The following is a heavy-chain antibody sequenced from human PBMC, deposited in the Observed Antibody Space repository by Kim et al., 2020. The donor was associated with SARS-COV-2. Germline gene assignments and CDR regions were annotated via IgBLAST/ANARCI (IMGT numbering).Heavy chain of an antibody. D-gene: IGHD3-3*01. Sequence: ASVKVSCKASGYTFTGYYMHWVRQAPGQGLEWMGRINPNSGGTNYAQKFQGRVTVTRDTSISTAYMELSRLRSDDTAVYYCATDADYDFWSGYDHWGQGTLVTVSS. J-gene: IGHJ4*02. V-gene: IGHV1-2*06. CDR2: INPNSGGT. CDR1: GYTFTGYY. CDR3: ATDADYDFWSGYDH.